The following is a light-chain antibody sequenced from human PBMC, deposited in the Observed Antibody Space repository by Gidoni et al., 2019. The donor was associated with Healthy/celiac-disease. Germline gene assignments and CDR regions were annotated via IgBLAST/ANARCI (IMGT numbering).Light chain of an antibody. CDR3: QQSYSTPQLT. Sequence: DIQMTQSPSSLSASVGDRVTITCRASQSISSYLNWYQQKPGKAPKLLIYAASSLQSGVPSRFSGSGSGTDFTLTSSSLQPEDFATYYCQQSYSTPQLTFGGETKVEIK. V-gene: IGKV1-39*01. J-gene: IGKJ4*01. CDR1: QSISSY. CDR2: AAS.